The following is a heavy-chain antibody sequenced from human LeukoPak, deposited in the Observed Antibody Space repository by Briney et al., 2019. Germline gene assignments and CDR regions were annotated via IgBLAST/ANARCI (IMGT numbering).Heavy chain of an antibody. CDR3: AKEGNYYDSSGYDY. CDR2: ISGSGGST. J-gene: IGHJ4*02. D-gene: IGHD3-22*01. V-gene: IGHV3-23*01. CDR1: GFTFSSYA. Sequence: GGSLRLSCAASGFTFSSYAMSWVRQAPGKGLEWVSAISGSGGSTYYADSVKGRFTISRDNSKNTLYLQMNSLRAEDTAVYYCAKEGNYYDSSGYDYWAREPWSPSPQ.